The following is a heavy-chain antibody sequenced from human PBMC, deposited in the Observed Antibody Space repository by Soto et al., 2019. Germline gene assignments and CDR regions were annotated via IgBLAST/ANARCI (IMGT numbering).Heavy chain of an antibody. Sequence: QVQLVQSGAEVKKPGALVKVSCKASGYTFTTYGINWVRQAAGQGLEWMGWMNPYSGDTGYAQKFQGRVTMTRNTSISTAYMELSSLRSEDTAVYYCARAFLDYDNGGCQDYWGQGTLVTVSS. J-gene: IGHJ4*02. V-gene: IGHV1-8*01. CDR2: MNPYSGDT. CDR3: ARAFLDYDNGGCQDY. CDR1: GYTFTTYG. D-gene: IGHD3-22*01.